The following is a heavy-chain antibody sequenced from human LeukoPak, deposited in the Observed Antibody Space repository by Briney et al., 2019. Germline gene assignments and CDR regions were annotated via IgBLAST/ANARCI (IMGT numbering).Heavy chain of an antibody. CDR3: ASKFRDGYNSYFGH. Sequence: ASVKVSCKASKYSFITYDIHWVRQAPGQGLEWMGKINLSSGKTTYTQRLQGRVTLTTNTSTDTVYMELTSLTFHDTAVFFCASKFRDGYNSYFGHWGQGILVTVSS. CDR1: KYSFITYD. CDR2: INLSSGKT. V-gene: IGHV1-46*01. J-gene: IGHJ4*02. D-gene: IGHD5-24*01.